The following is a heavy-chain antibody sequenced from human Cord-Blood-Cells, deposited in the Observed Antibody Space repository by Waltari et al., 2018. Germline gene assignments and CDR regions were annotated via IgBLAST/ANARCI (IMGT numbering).Heavy chain of an antibody. Sequence: LQESGPGLAKPSETMSLTCTVSGGSIRRYYWSWIRQPPGKGLECIGYIYYSGSTTYNPPPKSLVTISVDTSKNQFSLKLSSVTAADTAVYYCARSGSSGWHNTEYFQHWGQGTLVTVSS. CDR1: GGSIRRYY. CDR3: ARSGSSGWHNTEYFQH. V-gene: IGHV4-59*01. J-gene: IGHJ1*01. D-gene: IGHD6-19*01. CDR2: IYYSGST.